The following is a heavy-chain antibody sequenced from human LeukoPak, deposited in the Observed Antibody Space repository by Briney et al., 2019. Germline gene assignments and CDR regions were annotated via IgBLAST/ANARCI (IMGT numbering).Heavy chain of an antibody. Sequence: GGSLRLSCSASRFTFSSYSMNWVRQAPGKGLEWVSSISSSSSYIYYADSVKGRFTISRDNAKNSLYLQMNSLRSEDTAVYYCARSFYRGFYYFDYWGQGTLVTVSS. CDR1: RFTFSSYS. CDR2: ISSSSSYI. CDR3: ARSFYRGFYYFDY. J-gene: IGHJ4*02. V-gene: IGHV3-21*04. D-gene: IGHD3-16*02.